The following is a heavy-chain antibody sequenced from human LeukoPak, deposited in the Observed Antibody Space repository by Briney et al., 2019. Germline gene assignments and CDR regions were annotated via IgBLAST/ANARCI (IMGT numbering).Heavy chain of an antibody. CDR1: GGTYSRYS. CDR3: APYAGNTAEYFQH. D-gene: IGHD4-23*01. V-gene: IGHV1-69*16. CDR2: IVPPLGTA. Sequence: ASVTVSCKASGGTYSRYSITWVRQAPGQGLEWMGGIVPPLGTANYAQKFQGRVTITTDESTNTAYMELTSLTSEDAAVYYCAPYAGNTAEYFQHWGQGTLVSVSS. J-gene: IGHJ1*01.